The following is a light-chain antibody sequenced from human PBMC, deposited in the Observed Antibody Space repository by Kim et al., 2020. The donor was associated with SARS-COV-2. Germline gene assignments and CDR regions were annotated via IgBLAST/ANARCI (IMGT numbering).Light chain of an antibody. CDR3: QKYNGAPWT. J-gene: IGKJ1*01. CDR2: AAS. Sequence: ASIGDRVTITCRASQGISKYVAWYQQKPGKVPKPLIYAASALQSGVPSRFSGSGSGTDFTLTISGLQPEDVATYYCQKYNGAPWTFGQGTKVEIK. CDR1: QGISKY. V-gene: IGKV1-27*01.